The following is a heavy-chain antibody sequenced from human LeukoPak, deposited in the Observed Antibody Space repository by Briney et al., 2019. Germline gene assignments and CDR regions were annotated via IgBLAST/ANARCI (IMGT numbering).Heavy chain of an antibody. Sequence: SETLSLTCAVYGGSFSGYYWSWIRQPPGKGLEWIGEINHSGSTNYNPSLKSRVTISVDTSKNQFSLKLSSVTAADTAVYYCARGLELYYYDSSGYYDYWGQGTLVTVSS. CDR2: INHSGST. V-gene: IGHV4-34*01. D-gene: IGHD3-22*01. CDR1: GGSFSGYY. J-gene: IGHJ4*02. CDR3: ARGLELYYYDSSGYYDY.